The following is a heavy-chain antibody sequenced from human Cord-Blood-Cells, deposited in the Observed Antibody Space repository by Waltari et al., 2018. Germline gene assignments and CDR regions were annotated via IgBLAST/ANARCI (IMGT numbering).Heavy chain of an antibody. J-gene: IGHJ4*02. V-gene: IGHV1-8*01. CDR3: ATEYSSSFDY. CDR1: EYSYTSYD. CDR2: MNPNSGNT. Sequence: QVQSVESGAEVKMPGASVMVPVMAFEYSYTSYDIIWVRQATGQVLEWMGWMNPNSGNTGYAQKFQGRVTMTRNTSISTAYMELSSLRSEDTAVYYCATEYSSSFDYWGQGTLVTVSS. D-gene: IGHD6-6*01.